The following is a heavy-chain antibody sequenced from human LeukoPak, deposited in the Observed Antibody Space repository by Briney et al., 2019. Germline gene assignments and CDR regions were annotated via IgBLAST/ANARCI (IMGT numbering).Heavy chain of an antibody. CDR2: ISSSSSYI. J-gene: IGHJ4*02. V-gene: IGHV3-21*01. Sequence: PGGSLRLSCAASGFTFSSYSMNWVRQAPGKGLEWVSSISSSSSYIYYADSVKGRFTISRDNAKNSLYLQMNSLRAEDTAVYYCARDHRDYDILTGYYQYYFDYWGQGTLVTVSS. CDR1: GFTFSSYS. D-gene: IGHD3-9*01. CDR3: ARDHRDYDILTGYYQYYFDY.